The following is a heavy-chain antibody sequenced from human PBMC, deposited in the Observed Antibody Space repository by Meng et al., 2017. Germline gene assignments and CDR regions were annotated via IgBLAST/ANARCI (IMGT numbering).Heavy chain of an antibody. J-gene: IGHJ2*01. CDR1: GGSICSGGYY. CDR2: IYYSGST. Sequence: GQRQGSGPGLEKLFQPLSPPCTVCGGSICSGGYYWSWIRQHPAKDLEWIGYIYYSGSTYYNPSLKSLVTISVDTSKNQFSLKLSSVTAADTAVYYCARVHYYDSSGYNNWYFDLWGRGTLVTVSS. V-gene: IGHV4-31*01. D-gene: IGHD3-22*01. CDR3: ARVHYYDSSGYNNWYFDL.